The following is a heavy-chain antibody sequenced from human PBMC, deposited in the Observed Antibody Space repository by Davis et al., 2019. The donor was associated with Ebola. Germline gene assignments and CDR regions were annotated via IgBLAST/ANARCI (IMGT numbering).Heavy chain of an antibody. CDR3: ATEGAWNYERIFAFDI. CDR1: GYTLTELS. CDR2: FDPEDGET. J-gene: IGHJ3*02. V-gene: IGHV1-24*01. Sequence: AASVKVSCKVSGYTLTELSMHWVRQAPGKGLEWMGGFDPEDGETIYAQKFQGRVTMTEDTSTDTAYMELSSLRSEDTAVYYCATEGAWNYERIFAFDIRGQGTMVTVSS. D-gene: IGHD1-7*01.